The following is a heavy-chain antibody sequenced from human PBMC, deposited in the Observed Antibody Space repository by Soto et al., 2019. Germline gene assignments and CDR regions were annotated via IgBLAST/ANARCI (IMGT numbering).Heavy chain of an antibody. D-gene: IGHD4-17*01. CDR2: VTHSGDTT. CDR1: GFTFRTFV. V-gene: IGHV3-23*01. Sequence: EVQLLESGGGLVQPGGSLRLSCVASGFTFRTFVMSWVRQAPGKGLEWVSSVTHSGDTTYYADSVKGRFTISRDNSKNTLYLQMNSLRAEDSAVYYCAKELHDYHWRYAIDAWGQGTTVTVSS. J-gene: IGHJ6*02. CDR3: AKELHDYHWRYAIDA.